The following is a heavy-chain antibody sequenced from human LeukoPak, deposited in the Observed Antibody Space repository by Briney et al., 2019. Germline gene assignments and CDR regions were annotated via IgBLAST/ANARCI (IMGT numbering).Heavy chain of an antibody. CDR2: INPNSGGT. D-gene: IGHD6-19*01. CDR1: GYTFTSYG. V-gene: IGHV1-2*02. Sequence: ASVKVSCKASGYTFTSYGISWVRQAPGQGREWMGWINPNSGGTNYAQKFQGRVTMTRDTSISTAYMELSRLRFDGTAVYYCAREGGAVARFDPWGQGTLVTVSS. CDR3: AREGGAVARFDP. J-gene: IGHJ5*02.